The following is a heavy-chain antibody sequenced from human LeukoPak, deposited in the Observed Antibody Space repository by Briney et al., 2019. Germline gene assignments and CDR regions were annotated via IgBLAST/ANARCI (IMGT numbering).Heavy chain of an antibody. V-gene: IGHV4-59*01. D-gene: IGHD3-3*01. CDR2: IYYSGST. CDR3: ARAPKLVLRFLEWLPSHFDY. CDR1: GGSISSYY. Sequence: SETLPLTCTVSGGSISSYYWSWIRQPPGKGLEWIGYIYYSGSTNYNPSLKSRVTISVDTSKNQFSLKLSSVTAADTAVYYCARAPKLVLRFLEWLPSHFDYWGQGNLVTVSS. J-gene: IGHJ4*02.